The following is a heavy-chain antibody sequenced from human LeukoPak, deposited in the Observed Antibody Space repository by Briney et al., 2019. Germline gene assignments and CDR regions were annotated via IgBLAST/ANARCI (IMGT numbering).Heavy chain of an antibody. Sequence: PGGSLRLSCAASGFTFSSYTMHWVRQAPGKGLEWVTFISYNGSNKYYADSVKGRFTISRDNSKNTLYLQMNSLRAEDTAIYYCTRVGYIDEGIDYWGQGTLVTVSS. V-gene: IGHV3-30-3*01. D-gene: IGHD5-24*01. J-gene: IGHJ4*02. CDR1: GFTFSSYT. CDR3: TRVGYIDEGIDY. CDR2: ISYNGSNK.